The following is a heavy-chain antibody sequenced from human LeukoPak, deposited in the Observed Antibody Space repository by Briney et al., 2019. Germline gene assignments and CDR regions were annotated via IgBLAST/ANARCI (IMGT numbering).Heavy chain of an antibody. J-gene: IGHJ3*02. CDR1: GYTFTSYA. CDR2: MNTNSGNT. CDR3: AICMNTAMVNAAFDI. Sequence: ASVKDSRKASGYTFTSYAFNWVRQATGQGLEWMGWMNTNSGNTGYAQKFQGRVTMTRNTSISTAYMELSSLRSEDTAVYYCAICMNTAMVNAAFDIWGQGTMVTVSS. V-gene: IGHV1-8*01. D-gene: IGHD5-18*01.